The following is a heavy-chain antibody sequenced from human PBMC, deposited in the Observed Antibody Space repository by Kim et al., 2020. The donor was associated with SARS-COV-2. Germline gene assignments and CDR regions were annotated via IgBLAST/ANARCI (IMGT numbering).Heavy chain of an antibody. D-gene: IGHD3-22*01. V-gene: IGHV1-46*01. Sequence: ASVKVSCKASGYTFTSYYMHWVRQAPGQGLEWMGIINPSGGSTSYAQKFQGRVTMTRDTSTSTVYMELSSLRSEDTAVYYCARIPQYYYDSSGQSYYYYGMDVWGQGTTVTVSS. CDR3: ARIPQYYYDSSGQSYYYYGMDV. CDR1: GYTFTSYY. CDR2: INPSGGST. J-gene: IGHJ6*02.